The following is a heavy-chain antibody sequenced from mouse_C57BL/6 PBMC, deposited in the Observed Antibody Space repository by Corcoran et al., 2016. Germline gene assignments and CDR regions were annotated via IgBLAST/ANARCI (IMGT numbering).Heavy chain of an antibody. J-gene: IGHJ2*01. CDR3: AREVVATWRGYFDY. Sequence: EVQLQQSGPELVKPGASVKISCKASGYTVTDYYMNWVKQSHGKSLEWIGDINPNNGGTSYNQKFKGKATLTVDKSSSTAYMELRSLTSEDSAVYYCAREVVATWRGYFDYWGQGTTLTVSS. V-gene: IGHV1-26*01. CDR2: INPNNGGT. CDR1: GYTVTDYY. D-gene: IGHD1-1*01.